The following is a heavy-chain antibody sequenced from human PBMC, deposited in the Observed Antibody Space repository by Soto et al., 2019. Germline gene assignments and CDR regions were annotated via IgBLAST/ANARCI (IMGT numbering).Heavy chain of an antibody. V-gene: IGHV3-23*01. CDR2: ISGSGGST. Sequence: PGGSLRLSCAASGFTFRSYAMNWVRQAPGKGLEWVSLISGSGGSTFYADSVKGRFTISRDNSKNTLYLQMDSLRAEDTAVYYCGNRPGTTDDYWGQGTLVTVSS. J-gene: IGHJ4*02. CDR1: GFTFRSYA. D-gene: IGHD1-7*01. CDR3: GNRPGTTDDY.